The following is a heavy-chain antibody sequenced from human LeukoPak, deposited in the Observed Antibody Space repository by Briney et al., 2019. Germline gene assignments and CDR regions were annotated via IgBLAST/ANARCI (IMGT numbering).Heavy chain of an antibody. Sequence: GGSLRLSCAASGFTFSSYEMNWVRQAPGKGLEWVSYISSSGSTIYYADSVKGRFTISRDNAKNSLCLQMNSLRAEDTAVYYCAREGSFYAYGMDVWGQETTVTVSS. V-gene: IGHV3-48*03. CDR1: GFTFSSYE. J-gene: IGHJ6*02. CDR2: ISSSGSTI. D-gene: IGHD3-16*01. CDR3: AREGSFYAYGMDV.